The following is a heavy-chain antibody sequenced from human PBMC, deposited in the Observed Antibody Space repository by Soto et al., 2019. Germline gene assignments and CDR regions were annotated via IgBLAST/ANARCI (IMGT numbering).Heavy chain of an antibody. Sequence: SENLSLTCTVSGGSISSYYWSWIRQPPGKGLEWIGYIYYSGSTNYNPSLKSRVTISVDTSKNQFSLKLSSVTAADTAVYYCARHEEQLVVYFDYWGQGTLVTVS. V-gene: IGHV4-59*08. D-gene: IGHD6-6*01. CDR2: IYYSGST. CDR1: GGSISSYY. CDR3: ARHEEQLVVYFDY. J-gene: IGHJ4*02.